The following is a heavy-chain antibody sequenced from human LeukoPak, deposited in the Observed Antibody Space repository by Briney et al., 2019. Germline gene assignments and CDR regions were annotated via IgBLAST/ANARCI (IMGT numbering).Heavy chain of an antibody. CDR3: ARGIVGAYYFDY. CDR2: ISSSSSYI. J-gene: IGHJ4*02. CDR1: GFTFSSYS. Sequence: SGGSLRLSCAASGFTFSSYSMNWVRQAPGKGLEWVSSISSSSSYIYYADSVKGRFTISRDNAKNSLYLQMNSLRAEDTAVYYCARGIVGAYYFDYWGQGTLVTVSS. V-gene: IGHV3-21*01. D-gene: IGHD1-26*01.